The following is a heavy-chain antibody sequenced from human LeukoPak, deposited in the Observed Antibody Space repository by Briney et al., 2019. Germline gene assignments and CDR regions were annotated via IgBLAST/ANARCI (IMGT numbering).Heavy chain of an antibody. D-gene: IGHD6-13*01. Sequence: PGGPLRLSCAASGFTVSSYYMTWVRQAPGKGLEWVSVMYSGGSTYYADSVKGRVAISRDNSQNTVFLQMNSVRVEDTAVYYCARVPAASIGYYFDYWGQGTLVTVSS. CDR2: MYSGGST. CDR3: ARVPAASIGYYFDY. V-gene: IGHV3-66*01. J-gene: IGHJ4*02. CDR1: GFTVSSYY.